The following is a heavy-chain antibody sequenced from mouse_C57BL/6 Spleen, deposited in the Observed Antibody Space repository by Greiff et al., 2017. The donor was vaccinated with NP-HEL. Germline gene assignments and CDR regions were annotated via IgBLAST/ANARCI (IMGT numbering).Heavy chain of an antibody. CDR2: ISSGSSTI. CDR1: GFTFSDYG. J-gene: IGHJ4*01. Sequence: DVMLVESGGGLVKPGGSLKLSCAASGFTFSDYGMHWVRQAPEKGLEWVAYISSGSSTIYYADTVKGRFTISRDNAKNTLFLQMTSLRSEDTAMYYCARVLLFYAMDYWGQGTSVTVSS. V-gene: IGHV5-17*01. CDR3: ARVLLFYAMDY. D-gene: IGHD1-1*01.